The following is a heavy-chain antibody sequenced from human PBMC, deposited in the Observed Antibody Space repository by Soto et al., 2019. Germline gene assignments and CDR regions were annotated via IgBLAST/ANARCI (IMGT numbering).Heavy chain of an antibody. CDR2: INAGNGNT. CDR1: GYTFTSYA. CDR3: ARDLGGWTDY. Sequence: QVQLVQSGAEVKKPGASVKVSCKASGYTFTSYAMQWVRQAPGQRLEWMGWINAGNGNTKYSQKFQGRVTITSETSASTDYMELSSLRSEDTAVYYCARDLGGWTDYWGQGTLVTVSS. J-gene: IGHJ4*02. D-gene: IGHD6-19*01. V-gene: IGHV1-3*01.